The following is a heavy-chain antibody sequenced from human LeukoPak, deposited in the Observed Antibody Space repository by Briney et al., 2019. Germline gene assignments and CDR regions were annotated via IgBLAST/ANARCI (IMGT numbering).Heavy chain of an antibody. CDR1: GYSISSTYY. V-gene: IGHV4-38-2*02. CDR3: ARDAPMIPIPAAIGDDWYFDL. CDR2: IYHSGST. D-gene: IGHD2-2*02. J-gene: IGHJ2*01. Sequence: PSETLSLTCTVSGYSISSTYYWGWIRQPPGKGLEWIGSIYHSGSTYYNPSLKSRVTISVDTSKNQFSLKLTSVTAADTAVYYCARDAPMIPIPAAIGDDWYFDLWGRGTLVTVSS.